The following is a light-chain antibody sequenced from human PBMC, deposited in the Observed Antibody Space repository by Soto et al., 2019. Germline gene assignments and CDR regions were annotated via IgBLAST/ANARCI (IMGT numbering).Light chain of an antibody. CDR1: QTISTY. V-gene: IGKV1-39*01. CDR3: QQSFSSLLS. CDR2: DAS. J-gene: IGKJ4*01. Sequence: DIQMTQSPSSLSASVGDRVTITCRASQTISTYVTWYQQKPGKAPKALISDASTLQSGVPSRFSGSGSGTDFTLIISSLRPEDIATYYCQQSFSSLLSFGGGTQVEIK.